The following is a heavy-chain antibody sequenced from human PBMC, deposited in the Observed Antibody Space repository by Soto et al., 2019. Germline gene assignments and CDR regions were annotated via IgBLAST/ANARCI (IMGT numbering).Heavy chain of an antibody. CDR1: GGSISSGGYY. J-gene: IGHJ4*02. Sequence: SETLSLTCTVSGGSISSGGYYWSWIRQHPGKGLEWIGYIYYSGSTYYNPSLKSRVTISVDTSKNQFSLKLSSVTAADTAVYYCARELIVGANYFDYRGQGTLVTVS. D-gene: IGHD1-26*01. V-gene: IGHV4-31*03. CDR3: ARELIVGANYFDY. CDR2: IYYSGST.